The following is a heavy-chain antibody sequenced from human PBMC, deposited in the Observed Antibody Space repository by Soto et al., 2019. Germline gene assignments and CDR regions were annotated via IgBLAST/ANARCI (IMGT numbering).Heavy chain of an antibody. CDR1: GGSISSVDYY. CDR3: ARVTVTTLNWFDP. J-gene: IGHJ5*02. V-gene: IGHV4-30-4*01. D-gene: IGHD4-17*01. CDR2: IYYSGST. Sequence: SETLSLTCTVSGGSISSVDYYWSWIRQPPGKGLEWIGYIYYSGSTYYNPSLKSRVTISVDTSKNQFSLKLSSVTAADTAVYYCARVTVTTLNWFDPWGQGTLVSVSS.